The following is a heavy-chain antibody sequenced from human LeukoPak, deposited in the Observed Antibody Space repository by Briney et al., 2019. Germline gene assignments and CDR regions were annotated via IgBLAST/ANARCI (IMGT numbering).Heavy chain of an antibody. Sequence: ASVKVSCKASGYTFTNYGISWVRQAPGQGLEWMGWISAYNGNTNYAQKLQGRVTMTTDTSTSTAYMELRSLRSEDTAVYYCARQNSWVTPFDYWGQGTLVTVSS. J-gene: IGHJ4*02. CDR3: ARQNSWVTPFDY. CDR1: GYTFTNYG. V-gene: IGHV1-18*01. CDR2: ISAYNGNT. D-gene: IGHD4-23*01.